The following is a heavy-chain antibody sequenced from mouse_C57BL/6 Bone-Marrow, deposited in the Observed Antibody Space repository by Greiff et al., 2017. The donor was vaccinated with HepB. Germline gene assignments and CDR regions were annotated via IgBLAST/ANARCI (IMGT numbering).Heavy chain of an antibody. CDR2: IYPRDGST. CDR1: GYTFTDHT. J-gene: IGHJ2*01. V-gene: IGHV1-78*01. D-gene: IGHD2-3*01. CDR3: ARDPLYDDYYVGYFDY. Sequence: VQLQQSDAELVKPGASVKISCKVSGYTFTDHTIHWMKQRPEQGLEWIGYIYPRDGSTKYNEKFKGKATLTADKSSSTAYMQLNSLTSEDSAVYFCARDPLYDDYYVGYFDYWGQGTTLTVSS.